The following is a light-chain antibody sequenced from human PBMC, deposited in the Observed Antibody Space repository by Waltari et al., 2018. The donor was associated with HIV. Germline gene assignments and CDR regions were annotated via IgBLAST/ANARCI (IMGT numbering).Light chain of an antibody. CDR3: QSADSSGSYVV. J-gene: IGLJ2*01. Sequence: SYELTQPPSVSVSPGQTARHSCFGHALQNPFPYFYQLKPGQAPVQVIYKDRERPSGIPERFSASSSGTTVTLTISGVQAEDEADYFCQSADSSGSYVVFGGGTKLTVL. CDR2: KDR. CDR1: ALQNPF. V-gene: IGLV3-25*03.